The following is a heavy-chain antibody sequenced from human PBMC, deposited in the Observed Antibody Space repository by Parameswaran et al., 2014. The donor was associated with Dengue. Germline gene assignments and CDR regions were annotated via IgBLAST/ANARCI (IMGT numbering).Heavy chain of an antibody. CDR1: GYTFTSYY. CDR2: INPSGGST. CDR3: ARGSVEHLAYCGGDCYISQVTDAFDI. V-gene: IGHV1-46*01. J-gene: IGHJ3*02. Sequence: PGASVKVSCKASGYTFTSYYMHWVRQAPGQGLEWMGIINPSGGSTSYAQKFQGRVTMTRDTSTSTVYMELSSLRSEDTAVYYCARGSVEHLAYCGGDCYISQVTDAFDIWGQGTMVTVSS. D-gene: IGHD2-21*01.